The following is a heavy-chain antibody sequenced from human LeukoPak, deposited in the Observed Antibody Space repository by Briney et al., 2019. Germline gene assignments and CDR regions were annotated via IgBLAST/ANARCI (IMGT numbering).Heavy chain of an antibody. D-gene: IGHD3-22*01. J-gene: IGHJ4*02. V-gene: IGHV5-51*01. CDR2: IYPGDSDT. CDR3: ASSRDDSSGYYFRFDY. Sequence: GESLKISCKGSGYVFTSYWIGWVRQMPGKGLEWMGIIYPGDSDTRYSPSFQGQVTISADKSISTAYLQWSSLKASDTAMYYCASSRDDSSGYYFRFDYWGQGTLVTVSS. CDR1: GYVFTSYW.